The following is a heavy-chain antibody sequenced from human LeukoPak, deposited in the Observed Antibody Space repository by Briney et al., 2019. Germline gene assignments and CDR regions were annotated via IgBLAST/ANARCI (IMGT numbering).Heavy chain of an antibody. CDR1: GFTFSSYA. CDR3: ARPSSGWPLFQH. CDR2: ISGSGGST. D-gene: IGHD6-19*01. J-gene: IGHJ1*01. V-gene: IGHV3-23*01. Sequence: GGSLRLSCAASGFTFSSYAMSWVRQAPGKGLEWVSAISGSGGSTYYADSVKGRFTISRDNSKNTLYLQMNSLRAEDTAVYYCARPSSGWPLFQHWGQGTLVTVSS.